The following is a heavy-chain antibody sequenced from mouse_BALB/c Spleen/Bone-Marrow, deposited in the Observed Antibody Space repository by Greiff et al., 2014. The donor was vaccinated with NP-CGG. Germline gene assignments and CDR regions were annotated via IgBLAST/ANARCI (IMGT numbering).Heavy chain of an antibody. Sequence: QVQLQQSGAELVRPGASVTLSCKASGYTFTDYEMHWVKQTPVHGLEWIGAIDPETGGTAYNQKFKGKATPTADKSSSTAYMELRSLTSEDSAVYYCAGGGNFITTVVVDFDDWGQGTTLTVSS. V-gene: IGHV1-15*01. D-gene: IGHD1-1*01. CDR3: AGGGNFITTVVVDFDD. J-gene: IGHJ2*01. CDR2: IDPETGGT. CDR1: GYTFTDYE.